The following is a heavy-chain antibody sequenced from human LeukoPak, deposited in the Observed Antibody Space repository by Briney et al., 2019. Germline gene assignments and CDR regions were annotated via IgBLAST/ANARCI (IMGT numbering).Heavy chain of an antibody. CDR3: ARVGYYESSGYYEY. J-gene: IGHJ4*02. Sequence: ASVKVSCKASGYTLTDYYMHWVRQAPGHGLEWMGRINPNSGGTNYAQKFQGRVTMTRDTSISTVYMELSRLRSDDTAVYYCARVGYYESSGYYEYWGQGTLVTVSS. CDR1: GYTLTDYY. D-gene: IGHD3-22*01. CDR2: INPNSGGT. V-gene: IGHV1-2*06.